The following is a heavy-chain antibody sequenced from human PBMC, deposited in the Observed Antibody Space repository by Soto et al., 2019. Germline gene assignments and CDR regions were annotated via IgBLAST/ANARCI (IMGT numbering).Heavy chain of an antibody. CDR1: GYTFTSYA. V-gene: IGHV1-3*01. J-gene: IGHJ4*02. CDR3: ARSVAARPNTDY. D-gene: IGHD6-6*01. Sequence: GASVKLSCKASGYTFTSYAMHWVRQAPGQRLEWMGWINAGNGNTKYSQKFQGRVTITRDTSASTAYMELSSLRSEDTAVYYCARSVAARPNTDYWGQGTLVTVS. CDR2: INAGNGNT.